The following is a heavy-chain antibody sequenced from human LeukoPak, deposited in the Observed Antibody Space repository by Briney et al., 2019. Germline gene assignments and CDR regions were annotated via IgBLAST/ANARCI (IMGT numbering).Heavy chain of an antibody. CDR3: ARTYYDFWSGYFMDY. V-gene: IGHV4-34*01. Sequence: SETLSLTCAVYGGSFSGYYWSWIRQPPGKGLEWIGEINHSGSTNYNPSLKSRVTISVDTSKNQFSLKLSSVTAADTAVYYCARTYYDFWSGYFMDYWGQGTLVTVSS. J-gene: IGHJ4*02. CDR1: GGSFSGYY. CDR2: INHSGST. D-gene: IGHD3-3*01.